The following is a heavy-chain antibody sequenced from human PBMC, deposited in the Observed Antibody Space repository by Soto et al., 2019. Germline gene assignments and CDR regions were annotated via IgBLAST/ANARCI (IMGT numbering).Heavy chain of an antibody. D-gene: IGHD3-3*01. J-gene: IGHJ5*02. V-gene: IGHV4-59*01. Sequence: PSETLSLTCTVSGGSISSYYWSWIRQPPGKGLEWIGYIYYSGSTNYSPSLKSRVTISVDTSKNQFSLKLSSVTAADTAVYYCAXYMDYDFWSRLQNWFDPWGQGTLVTVSS. CDR2: IYYSGST. CDR1: GGSISSYY. CDR3: AXYMDYDFWSRLQNWFDP.